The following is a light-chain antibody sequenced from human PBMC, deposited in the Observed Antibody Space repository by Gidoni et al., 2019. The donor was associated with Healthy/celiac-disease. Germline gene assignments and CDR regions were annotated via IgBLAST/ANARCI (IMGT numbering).Light chain of an antibody. J-gene: IGKJ1*01. Sequence: DIVLTQSPGTLSLSPGERATLSCRASQSGSSSYLAWYQQKPGQAPRLLIYGASSRATGIPDRFSGSGSGTDFTLTISRLEPEDFAVYYCQQYGSSPRTFGQGTKVEIK. CDR2: GAS. CDR3: QQYGSSPRT. V-gene: IGKV3-20*01. CDR1: QSGSSSY.